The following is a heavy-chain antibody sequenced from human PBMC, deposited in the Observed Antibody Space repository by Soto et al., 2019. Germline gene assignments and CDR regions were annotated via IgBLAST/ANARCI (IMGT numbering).Heavy chain of an antibody. V-gene: IGHV3-33*01. Sequence: GGSLRLSCAASGFTFSSYGMHWVRQAPGKGLEWVAVIWYDGSNKYYADSVKGRFTISRDNSKNTLYLQMNSLRAEDTAVYYCARDDFYGSGSYQENYYGMDVWGQGTTVTV. CDR1: GFTFSSYG. J-gene: IGHJ6*02. D-gene: IGHD3-10*01. CDR3: ARDDFYGSGSYQENYYGMDV. CDR2: IWYDGSNK.